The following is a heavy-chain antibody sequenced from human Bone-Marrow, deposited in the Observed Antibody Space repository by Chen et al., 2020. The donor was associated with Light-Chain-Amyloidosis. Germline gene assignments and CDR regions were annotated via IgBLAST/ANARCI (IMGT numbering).Heavy chain of an antibody. V-gene: IGHV4-61*02. CDR3: ARSYSGYFDY. J-gene: IGHJ4*02. CDR2: IYISRNT. Sequence: QVQLQESGPGLVKPSQTLSLTCTVSGGSIRSDNYYWSWIRQPAGKGLEWIGHIYISRNTNYNPSLKSRVTISLDTSKTQFPLNLSSVTAADTAVYYCARSYSGYFDYWGQGTQVTVSS. D-gene: IGHD5-12*01. CDR1: GGSIRSDNYY.